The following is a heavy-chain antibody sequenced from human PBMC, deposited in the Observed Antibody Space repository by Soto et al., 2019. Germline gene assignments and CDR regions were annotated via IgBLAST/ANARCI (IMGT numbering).Heavy chain of an antibody. D-gene: IGHD2-2*01. J-gene: IGHJ3*02. CDR2: ISSNGGST. CDR1: GFTFSSYA. CDR3: ARGAAGLSEYCSSCLTSDAFDI. Sequence: PGGSLRLSCAASGFTFSSYAMHWVRQAPGKRLEYVSAISSNGGSTYYANSVKGRFTISRDNCKNTLYLQMGSLRAEDMAVCYCARGAAGLSEYCSSCLTSDAFDIWGQGTMVTVSS. V-gene: IGHV3-64*01.